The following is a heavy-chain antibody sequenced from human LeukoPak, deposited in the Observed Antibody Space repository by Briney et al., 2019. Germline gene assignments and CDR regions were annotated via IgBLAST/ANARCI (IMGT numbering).Heavy chain of an antibody. Sequence: SETLSLTCTVSGGSISSYYWSWIRQPPGKGLEWIGYIYYSGSTNYNPSLKSRVTISVDTSKNQFSLKLSSVTAADTAVYYCARIDDYGDYGYFDYWGQGTLVTVSS. J-gene: IGHJ4*02. CDR1: GGSISSYY. D-gene: IGHD4-17*01. CDR2: IYYSGST. CDR3: ARIDDYGDYGYFDY. V-gene: IGHV4-59*12.